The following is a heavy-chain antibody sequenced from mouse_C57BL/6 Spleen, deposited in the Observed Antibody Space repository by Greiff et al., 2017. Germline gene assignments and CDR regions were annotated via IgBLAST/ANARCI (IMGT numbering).Heavy chain of an antibody. D-gene: IGHD1-1*01. CDR2: IYPRDGST. J-gene: IGHJ4*01. V-gene: IGHV1-78*01. Sequence: VQLQQSDAELVKPGASVKISCKVSGYTFTDHTIHWMKQRPEQGLEWIGYIYPRDGSTKYNEKFKGQATLTADKSSSTAYMQLNSLTSEDSAVYFCARSPYYYGSSYSAMDYWGQGTSVTVSS. CDR1: GYTFTDHT. CDR3: ARSPYYYGSSYSAMDY.